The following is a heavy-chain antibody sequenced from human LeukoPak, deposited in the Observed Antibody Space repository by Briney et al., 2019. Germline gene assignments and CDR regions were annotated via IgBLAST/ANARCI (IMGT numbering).Heavy chain of an antibody. Sequence: GASVKVSCKASGYTFTSYDINWVRQATGQGLEWMGWMDPNSGNTGYAQKFQGRVTMTRNTSIGTAYMELSSLRSEDTAMYYCARGMLRGVIIGMDYWGQGTLVTVSS. CDR3: ARGMLRGVIIGMDY. V-gene: IGHV1-8*01. D-gene: IGHD3-10*01. J-gene: IGHJ4*02. CDR2: MDPNSGNT. CDR1: GYTFTSYD.